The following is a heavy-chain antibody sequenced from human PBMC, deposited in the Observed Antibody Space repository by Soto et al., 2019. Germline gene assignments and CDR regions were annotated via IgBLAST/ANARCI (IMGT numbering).Heavy chain of an antibody. V-gene: IGHV3-33*01. J-gene: IGHJ4*02. CDR3: ARDQSLLTIFGLLDY. D-gene: IGHD3-3*01. Sequence: GGSLRLSCAASGFTFSSYGMHWVRQAPGKGLEWVAVIWYDGSNKYYADSVKGRFTISRDNSKNTLYLQMNSLRAEDTAVYYCARDQSLLTIFGLLDYWGQGTLVTVSS. CDR1: GFTFSSYG. CDR2: IWYDGSNK.